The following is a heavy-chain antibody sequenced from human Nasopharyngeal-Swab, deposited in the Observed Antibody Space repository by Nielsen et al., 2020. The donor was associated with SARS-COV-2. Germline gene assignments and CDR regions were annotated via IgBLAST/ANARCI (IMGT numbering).Heavy chain of an antibody. V-gene: IGHV3-30-3*01. CDR2: ISYDGSNK. Sequence: GGSLRLSCAASGFTFSSYAMHWVRQAPGKGLEWVAVISYDGSNKYYADSVKGRFTISRDNSKNTLYLQMSSLRAEDTAVYYCARSLTTGYSYGYYDYWGQGTLVTVSS. CDR1: GFTFSSYA. J-gene: IGHJ4*02. CDR3: ARSLTTGYSYGYYDY. D-gene: IGHD5-18*01.